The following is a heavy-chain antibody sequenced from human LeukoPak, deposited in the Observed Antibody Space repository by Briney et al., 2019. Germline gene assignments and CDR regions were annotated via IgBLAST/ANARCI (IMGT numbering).Heavy chain of an antibody. CDR3: ARGVAAAGPTPLYYFDY. V-gene: IGHV1-69*13. Sequence: SAKVSCKASGGTFSSYAISWVRQAPGQGLEWMGGIIPIFGTANYAQKFQGRVTITADESTSTAYMELSSLRSEDTAVYYCARGVAAAGPTPLYYFDYWGQGTLVTVSS. CDR1: GGTFSSYA. J-gene: IGHJ4*02. D-gene: IGHD6-13*01. CDR2: IIPIFGTA.